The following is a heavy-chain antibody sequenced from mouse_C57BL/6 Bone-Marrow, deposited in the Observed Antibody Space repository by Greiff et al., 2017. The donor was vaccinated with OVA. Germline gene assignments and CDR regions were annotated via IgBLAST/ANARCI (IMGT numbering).Heavy chain of an antibody. CDR1: GFTFSSYG. CDR3: ARPLITTGYFDV. J-gene: IGHJ1*03. Sequence: EVQVVESGGDLVKPGGSLKLSCAASGFTFSSYGMSWVRQTPDKRLEWVATISSGGSYTYYPDSVKGRFTLSRDNAKNALYLQMSSLKSEDTAMYYCARPLITTGYFDVWGTGTTVTVSS. V-gene: IGHV5-6*01. D-gene: IGHD1-1*01. CDR2: ISSGGSYT.